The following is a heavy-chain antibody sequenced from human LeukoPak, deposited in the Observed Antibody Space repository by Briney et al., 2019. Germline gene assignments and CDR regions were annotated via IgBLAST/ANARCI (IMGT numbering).Heavy chain of an antibody. J-gene: IGHJ6*03. D-gene: IGHD3-9*01. V-gene: IGHV1-46*01. CDR1: GYTFTNYY. CDR2: INPSGGGT. Sequence: ASVKVSCKASGYTFTNYYIHWVRQAPGQGPEWMGIINPSGGGTNYAQKFQGRVTMTRDTSTSTVYMELSSLRSDDTAVYYCARQLRYFDYYMDVWGKGTTVTVSS. CDR3: ARQLRYFDYYMDV.